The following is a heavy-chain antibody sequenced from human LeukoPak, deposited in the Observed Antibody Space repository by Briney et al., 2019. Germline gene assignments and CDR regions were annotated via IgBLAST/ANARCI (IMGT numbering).Heavy chain of an antibody. D-gene: IGHD6-13*01. CDR3: ARAGPSSSWHQFDY. Sequence: GGSLRLSCAASGFTVSRNYMSWVRQAPGKGLEGVSVIYSGGRTYYADSVKGRFTISRDNSENTLYLQMNRLRAEDTAVYYCARAGPSSSWHQFDYWGQGTLVTVSS. CDR2: IYSGGRT. J-gene: IGHJ4*02. V-gene: IGHV3-66*01. CDR1: GFTVSRNY.